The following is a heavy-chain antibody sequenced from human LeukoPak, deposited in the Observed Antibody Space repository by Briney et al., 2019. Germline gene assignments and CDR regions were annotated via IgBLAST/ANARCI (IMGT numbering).Heavy chain of an antibody. CDR3: ARDSTGGSGRYYTYFDY. CDR1: GGSISSYY. J-gene: IGHJ4*02. D-gene: IGHD3-10*01. V-gene: IGHV4-4*07. Sequence: SETLSLTCTVSGGSISSYYWSWIRQPAGKGLECIGRIYTSGSTNYNPSLKSRVTMSVDTSKNQFSLKLSSVTAADTAVYYCARDSTGGSGRYYTYFDYWGQGTLVTVSS. CDR2: IYTSGST.